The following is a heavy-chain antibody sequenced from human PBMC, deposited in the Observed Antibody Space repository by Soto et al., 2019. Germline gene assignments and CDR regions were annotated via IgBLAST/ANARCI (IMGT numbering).Heavy chain of an antibody. J-gene: IGHJ6*02. D-gene: IGHD3-16*01. CDR1: GYIFINYG. CDR2: ITPYTGNT. CDR3: VMVDNYVTPTPQDV. Sequence: QVQLVQSGDEVKKPGASVKVSCKASGYIFINYGIAWVRQAPRQGLEWMGWITPYTGNTHSASKVQGRLTMTSDTSTSTAYMDLGSLTSDDTAVYYCVMVDNYVTPTPQDVWGQGTTVTVSS. V-gene: IGHV1-18*01.